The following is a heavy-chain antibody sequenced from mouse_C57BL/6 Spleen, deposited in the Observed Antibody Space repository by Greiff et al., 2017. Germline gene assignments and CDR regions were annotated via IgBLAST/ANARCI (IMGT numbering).Heavy chain of an antibody. CDR3: ARTSNYYGSSYFDY. D-gene: IGHD1-1*01. V-gene: IGHV1-20*01. Sequence: EVQLQQSGPELVKPGDSVKISCKASGYSFTGYFMNWVMQSHGKSLEWIGRINPYNGDTFYNQKFKGKATLTVDKSSSTAHMELRSLTSEESAVYYCARTSNYYGSSYFDYWGQGTTLTVSS. CDR1: GYSFTGYF. CDR2: INPYNGDT. J-gene: IGHJ2*01.